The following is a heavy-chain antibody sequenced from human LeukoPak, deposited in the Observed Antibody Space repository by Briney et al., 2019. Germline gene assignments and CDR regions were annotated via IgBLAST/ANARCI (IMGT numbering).Heavy chain of an antibody. CDR3: ASGYYDFWSGYGLGA. V-gene: IGHV1-69*02. D-gene: IGHD3-3*01. J-gene: IGHJ5*02. CDR2: IIPILGIA. Sequence: SVKVSCKASGGTFSSYTISWVRQAPGQGLEWMGRIIPILGIANYAQKFQGRVTITADKSTSTAYMELSSLRSEDTAVYYCASGYYDFWSGYGLGAWGQGTPVTVSP. CDR1: GGTFSSYT.